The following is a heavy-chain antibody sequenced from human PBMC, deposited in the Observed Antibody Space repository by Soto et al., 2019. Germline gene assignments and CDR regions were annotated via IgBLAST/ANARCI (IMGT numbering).Heavy chain of an antibody. Sequence: SETLSLTCTVSGGSISSGDYYWSWIRQPPGKGLEWIGYIYYSGSNYYTPSPKNPVTISVDTSKNQFTLKLISVTAADTAVDYCAAVHYDFRTCYPSAGGMDVWGQGTTVTVSS. CDR1: GGSISSGDYY. CDR3: AAVHYDFRTCYPSAGGMDV. D-gene: IGHD3-3*01. J-gene: IGHJ6*02. CDR2: IYYSGSN. V-gene: IGHV4-30-4*01.